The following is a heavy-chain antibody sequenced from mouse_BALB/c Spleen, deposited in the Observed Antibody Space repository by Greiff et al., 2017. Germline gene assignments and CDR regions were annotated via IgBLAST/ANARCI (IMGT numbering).Heavy chain of an antibody. Sequence: VQRVESGAELMKPGASVKISCKATGYTFSSYWIEWVKQRPGHGLEWIGEILPGSGSTNYNEKFKGKATFTADTSSNTAYMQLSSLTSEDSAVYYCARRGYYGRTYYFDYWGQGTTLTVSS. J-gene: IGHJ2*01. V-gene: IGHV1-9*01. CDR3: ARRGYYGRTYYFDY. CDR1: GYTFSSYW. CDR2: ILPGSGST. D-gene: IGHD1-1*01.